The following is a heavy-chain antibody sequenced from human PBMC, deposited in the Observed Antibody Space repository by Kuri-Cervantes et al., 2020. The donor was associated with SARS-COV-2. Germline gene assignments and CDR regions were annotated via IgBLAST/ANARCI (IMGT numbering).Heavy chain of an antibody. Sequence: GESLKISCAASGFTVSSNYMSWVRQAPGKGLEWVSVIYSGGSTYYADSVKGRFTISRHNSKNTLYLQMNSLRAEDTAVYYCAKGSSSWYGIDYWGQGTLVTVSS. CDR3: AKGSSSWYGIDY. J-gene: IGHJ4*02. D-gene: IGHD6-13*01. CDR2: IYSGGST. V-gene: IGHV3-66*02. CDR1: GFTVSSNY.